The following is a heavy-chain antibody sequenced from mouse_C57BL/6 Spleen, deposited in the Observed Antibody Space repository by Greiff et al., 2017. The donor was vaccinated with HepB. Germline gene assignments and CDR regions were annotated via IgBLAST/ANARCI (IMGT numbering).Heavy chain of an antibody. CDR1: GFSLTSYG. D-gene: IGHD1-1*01. V-gene: IGHV2-2*01. CDR3: ARKEDYYGSSYEGYFDV. J-gene: IGHJ1*03. CDR2: IWSGGST. Sequence: VKLQESGPGLVQPSQSLSITCTVSGFSLTSYGVHWVRQSPGKGLEWLGVIWSGGSTDYNAAFISRLSISKDNSKSQVFFKMNSLQAEDTAIYYCARKEDYYGSSYEGYFDVWGTGTTVTVSS.